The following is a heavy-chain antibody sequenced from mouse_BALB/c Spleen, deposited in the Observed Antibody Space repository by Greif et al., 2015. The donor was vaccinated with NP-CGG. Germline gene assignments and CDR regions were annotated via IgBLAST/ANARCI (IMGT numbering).Heavy chain of an antibody. CDR1: GYTFTSYW. CDR2: INPSNGRT. V-gene: IGHV1S81*02. D-gene: IGHD2-3*01. J-gene: IGHJ4*01. CDR3: AIYDGYYYYSMDY. Sequence: QVQLQQSGAELVKPGASGKLFCKASGYTFTSYWMHWVKQRPGQGLEWIGEINPSNGRTNYNEKFKSKATLTVDKSSRTAYMHLSSLTSEVSVVYYCAIYDGYYYYSMDYWGQGTSVTVSS.